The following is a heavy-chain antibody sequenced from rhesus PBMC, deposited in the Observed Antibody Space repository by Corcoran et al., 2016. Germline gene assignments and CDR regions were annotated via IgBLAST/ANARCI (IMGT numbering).Heavy chain of an antibody. D-gene: IGHD3-16*01. V-gene: IGHV4-122*02. CDR1: GYSISSGYG. CDR2: ISYSGST. Sequence: QLQLPESGPGLVKPSATLSLTCAVSGYSISSGYGWSWIRQPPGKGLEWIGYISYSGSTSYHPARKSRGTISKDTSKNQFSLKLSSGTAADTAVYYCARYSGSPYYFDYWGQGVLVTVSS. CDR3: ARYSGSPYYFDY. J-gene: IGHJ4*01.